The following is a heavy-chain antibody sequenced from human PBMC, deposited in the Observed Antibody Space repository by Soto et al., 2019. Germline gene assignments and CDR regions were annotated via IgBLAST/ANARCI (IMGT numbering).Heavy chain of an antibody. CDR3: ARRGGIAASNWFDP. Sequence: SETLSLTCAVYGGSFSGYYWSWIRQPPGKGLEWIGEINHSGSTNYNPSLKSRVTISVDTSKNQFSLKLSSVTAADTAVYYCARRGGIAASNWFDPWGQGTLVTVSS. V-gene: IGHV4-34*01. CDR1: GGSFSGYY. D-gene: IGHD6-13*01. CDR2: INHSGST. J-gene: IGHJ5*02.